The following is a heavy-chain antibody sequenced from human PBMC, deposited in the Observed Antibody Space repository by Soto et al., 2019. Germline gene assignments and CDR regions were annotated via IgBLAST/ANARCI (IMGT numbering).Heavy chain of an antibody. CDR3: ARVRYRSGGRCYSDCFDP. J-gene: IGHJ5*02. CDR1: GGSISSGDYY. D-gene: IGHD2-15*01. V-gene: IGHV4-30-4*01. Sequence: SETLSLTCTVSGGSISSGDYYWSWIRQPPGKGLEWIGYIYYSGSTYYNPSLKSRVTISVDTSKNQFSLKLSSVTAADTAVYYCARVRYRSGGRCYSDCFDPWGQGTLVTVSS. CDR2: IYYSGST.